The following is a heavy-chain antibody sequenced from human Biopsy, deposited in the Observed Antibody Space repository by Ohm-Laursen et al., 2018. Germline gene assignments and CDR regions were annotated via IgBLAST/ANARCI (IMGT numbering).Heavy chain of an antibody. CDR1: GGSSTGHY. CDR3: ARGSNEYGGLYFPH. Sequence: SDTLSLTWPVSGGSSTGHYWTWIRQPPGKGLEWIGHISHTGYTSYKSSLKSRVTISLDTSRKHFSLRLTSLAAADTAVYYCARGSNEYGGLYFPHWGQGTLVTVSS. D-gene: IGHD4-23*01. J-gene: IGHJ1*01. CDR2: ISHTGYT. V-gene: IGHV4-59*11.